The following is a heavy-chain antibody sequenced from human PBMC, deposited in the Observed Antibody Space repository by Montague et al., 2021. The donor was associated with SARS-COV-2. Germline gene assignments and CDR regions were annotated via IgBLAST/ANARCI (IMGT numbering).Heavy chain of an antibody. CDR3: ASNLFITIFGVVISSDAFDI. D-gene: IGHD3-3*01. CDR1: GFTFSSYE. J-gene: IGHJ3*02. CDR2: ISSSGSTI. Sequence: LSLSLAASGFTFSSYEMNWVRQAPGKGLEWVSYISSSGSTIYYADSVKGRFTISRDNAKNSLYLQMNSLRAEDTAVYYCASNLFITIFGVVISSDAFDIWGQGTMVTVSS. V-gene: IGHV3-48*03.